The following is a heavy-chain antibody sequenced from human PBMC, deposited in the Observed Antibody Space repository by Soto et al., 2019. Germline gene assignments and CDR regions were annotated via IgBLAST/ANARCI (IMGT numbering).Heavy chain of an antibody. Sequence: TLSLTCTVSGGSISSGGYYWSWIRQHPGKGLEWIGYIYYSGSTYYNPSLKSRVTISVDTSKNQFSLKLSSVTAADTAVYYCARELRHTMVRGVRAYYYYYGMDVWGQGTTVTVSS. CDR1: GGSISSGGYY. D-gene: IGHD3-10*01. J-gene: IGHJ6*02. CDR3: ARELRHTMVRGVRAYYYYYGMDV. V-gene: IGHV4-31*03. CDR2: IYYSGST.